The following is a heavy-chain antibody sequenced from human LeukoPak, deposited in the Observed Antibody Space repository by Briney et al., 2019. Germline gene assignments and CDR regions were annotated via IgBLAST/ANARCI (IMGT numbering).Heavy chain of an antibody. CDR3: ARASYVLRFLDWFDP. Sequence: GASVKVSCKASGYTFTSYYMHWVRQAPGQGLEWMGIINPSGGSTSYAQKLQGRVTMTRDTSTSTVYMELSSLRSEDTAVYYCARASYVLRFLDWFDPWGQGTLVTVSS. J-gene: IGHJ5*02. V-gene: IGHV1-46*01. CDR1: GYTFTSYY. CDR2: INPSGGST. D-gene: IGHD3-3*01.